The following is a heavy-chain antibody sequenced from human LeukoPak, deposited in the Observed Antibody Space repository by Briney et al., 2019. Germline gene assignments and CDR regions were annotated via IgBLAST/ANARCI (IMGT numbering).Heavy chain of an antibody. CDR3: ARVSGASHAFDI. CDR1: GGSISGSSYY. CDR2: IYYSGST. D-gene: IGHD3-10*01. Sequence: SETLSLTCTVSGGSISGSSYYWGWIRQPPGKGLEWIGSIYYSGSTYYNPSLKSRVTISVDTSKNQFSLKLSSVTAADTAVYYCARVSGASHAFDIWGQGTMVTVSS. V-gene: IGHV4-39*07. J-gene: IGHJ3*02.